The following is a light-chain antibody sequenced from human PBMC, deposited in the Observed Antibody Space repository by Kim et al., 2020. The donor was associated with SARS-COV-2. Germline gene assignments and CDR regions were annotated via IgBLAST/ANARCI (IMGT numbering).Light chain of an antibody. CDR1: VLAKKY. V-gene: IGLV3-27*01. Sequence: SVSPGQTARITCSGDVLAKKYARWFQQKPGQAPVLVIYKDSERPSGIPERFSGSSSGTTVTLTISGAQVEDEADYYFYSAADNSWVFGGGTQLTVL. J-gene: IGLJ3*02. CDR2: KDS. CDR3: YSAADNSWV.